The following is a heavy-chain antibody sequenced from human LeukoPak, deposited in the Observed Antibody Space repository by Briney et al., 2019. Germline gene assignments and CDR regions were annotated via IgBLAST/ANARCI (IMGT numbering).Heavy chain of an antibody. V-gene: IGHV4-59*08. D-gene: IGHD3-10*01. CDR3: AILSMVRGVSFDP. CDR1: GGSISSHY. J-gene: IGHJ5*02. Sequence: MPSETLSLTCTVSGGSISSHYWSWIRQPPGKGLEWIGYIDYSGSYNHNPSLQSRVTISVDPSKNQFSLRLSSVTAADTAVYYCAILSMVRGVSFDPWGQGTLVTVSS. CDR2: IDYSGSY.